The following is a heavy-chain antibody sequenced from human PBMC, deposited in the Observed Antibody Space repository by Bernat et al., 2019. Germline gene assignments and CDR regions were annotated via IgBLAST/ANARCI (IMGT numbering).Heavy chain of an antibody. CDR1: GFTFSNYG. CDR3: AREGWSAMAAAGTGADC. D-gene: IGHD6-25*01. Sequence: QVQLVESGGGVVQPGTSLRLSCVASGFTFSNYGMHWVRQAPGKGLEWVAVIWYDSSNSYYADSVRGRFTISKDNSKNTLFLQMNSLRTEDTGVYYCAREGWSAMAAAGTGADCWGQGTLVSVSS. CDR2: IWYDSSNS. V-gene: IGHV3-33*01. J-gene: IGHJ4*02.